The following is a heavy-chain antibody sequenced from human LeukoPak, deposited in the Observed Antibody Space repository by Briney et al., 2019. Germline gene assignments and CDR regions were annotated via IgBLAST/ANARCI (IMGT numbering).Heavy chain of an antibody. CDR1: GSTLTELS. V-gene: IGHV1-24*01. CDR2: FDPEDGET. CDR3: AIDYGGNSIFDI. Sequence: GASVKVSCKVSGSTLTELSMHWVRQAPGKGLEWVGGFDPEDGETIYAQKFQGRVTMTEDTSTDTAYMELSSLRSEDTAVYYCAIDYGGNSIFDIWGQGTMVTVSS. D-gene: IGHD4-23*01. J-gene: IGHJ3*02.